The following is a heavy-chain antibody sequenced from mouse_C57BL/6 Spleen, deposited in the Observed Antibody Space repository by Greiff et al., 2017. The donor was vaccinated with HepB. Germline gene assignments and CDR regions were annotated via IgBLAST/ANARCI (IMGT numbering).Heavy chain of an antibody. V-gene: IGHV1-82*01. CDR2: IYPGDGDT. CDR3: ARSDYDYDAMDY. J-gene: IGHJ4*01. CDR1: GYAFSSSW. D-gene: IGHD1-1*02. Sequence: QVQLQQSGPELVKPGASVKISCKASGYAFSSSWMNWVKQRPGKGLEWIGRIYPGDGDTNYNGKFKGKATLTADKSSSTAYMQLSSLTSEDSAVYCWARSDYDYDAMDYWGQGTSVTVSS.